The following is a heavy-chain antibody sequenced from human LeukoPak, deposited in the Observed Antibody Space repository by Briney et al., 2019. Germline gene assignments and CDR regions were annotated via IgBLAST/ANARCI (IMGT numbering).Heavy chain of an antibody. CDR1: GGSFSGYY. CDR3: ARLRGEVAFDI. Sequence: SETLSLTCAVYGGSFSGYYWSWIRQPPGKGLEWIGYIYYSGSTNYNPSLKSRVTISVDTSKNQFSLKLSSVTAADTAVYYCARLRGEVAFDIWGQGTMVTVSS. D-gene: IGHD3-16*01. CDR2: IYYSGST. V-gene: IGHV4-59*08. J-gene: IGHJ3*02.